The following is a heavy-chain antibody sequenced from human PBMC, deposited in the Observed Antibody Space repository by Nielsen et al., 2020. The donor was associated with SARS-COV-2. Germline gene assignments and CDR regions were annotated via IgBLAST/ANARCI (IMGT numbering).Heavy chain of an antibody. V-gene: IGHV3-49*04. CDR3: ATAAAGYGMDV. CDR1: GFTFGDYA. J-gene: IGHJ6*02. CDR2: IRSKAYGGTT. Sequence: GESLKISCTASGFTFGDYAMSWVRQAPGKGLEWVGFIRSKAYGGTTEYAASVKGRFTISRDNAKNSLYLQMNSLRAEDTALYYCATAAAGYGMDVWGQGTTVTVSS. D-gene: IGHD1-1*01.